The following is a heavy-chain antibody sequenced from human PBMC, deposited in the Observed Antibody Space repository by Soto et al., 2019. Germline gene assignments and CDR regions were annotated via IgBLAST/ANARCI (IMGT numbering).Heavy chain of an antibody. CDR2: IWYDGSNK. Sequence: GGSLRLSCAASGFTFSYYPMHWVRPAPGKGLEWVAVIWYDGSNKYYADSVKGRFTISRDNSKNTLYLQMNSLRAEDTAVYYCARAGYCTNGVCPHDAFDIWGQGTIVTVSS. J-gene: IGHJ3*02. CDR3: ARAGYCTNGVCPHDAFDI. D-gene: IGHD2-8*01. CDR1: GFTFSYYP. V-gene: IGHV3-33*08.